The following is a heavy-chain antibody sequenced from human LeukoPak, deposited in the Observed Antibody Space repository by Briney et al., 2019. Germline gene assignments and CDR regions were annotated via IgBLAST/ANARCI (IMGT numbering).Heavy chain of an antibody. D-gene: IGHD2-15*01. CDR1: GGTFSSYA. Sequence: GASVKVSCTASGGTFSSYAISWVRQAPGQGLEWMGGIIPIFGTANYAQKFQGRVTITADESTSTAYMELSSLRSEDTAVYYCARESSGGPTGYYGMDVWGQGTTVTVSS. J-gene: IGHJ6*02. CDR3: ARESSGGPTGYYGMDV. CDR2: IIPIFGTA. V-gene: IGHV1-69*13.